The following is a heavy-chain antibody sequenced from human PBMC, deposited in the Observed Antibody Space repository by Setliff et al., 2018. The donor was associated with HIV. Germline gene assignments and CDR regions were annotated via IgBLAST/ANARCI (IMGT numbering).Heavy chain of an antibody. CDR3: AREYSSSSANWYFDL. J-gene: IGHJ2*01. CDR1: GDSISSGSYY. D-gene: IGHD6-6*01. CDR2: IYYSGST. Sequence: PSEALSLTCTVSGDSISSGSYYWSWIRQPPGKGLEWIGYIYYSGSTNYNPSLKSRVTISVATSKNQFSLKLISVTAADTAVYYCAREYSSSSANWYFDLWGRGTLVTV. V-gene: IGHV4-61*01.